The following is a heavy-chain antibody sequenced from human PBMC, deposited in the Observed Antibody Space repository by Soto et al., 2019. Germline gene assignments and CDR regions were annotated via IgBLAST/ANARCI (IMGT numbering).Heavy chain of an antibody. J-gene: IGHJ3*02. CDR1: GFTFSSYA. Sequence: GGSLRRSCAASGFTFSSYAMSWVRQAPGKGLEWVSAISGSGGSTYYADSVKGRFTISRDNSKNTLYLQMNSLRAEDTAVYYCAKHFTIFGVPHAFDIWGQGTMVTVSS. D-gene: IGHD3-3*01. CDR2: ISGSGGST. CDR3: AKHFTIFGVPHAFDI. V-gene: IGHV3-23*01.